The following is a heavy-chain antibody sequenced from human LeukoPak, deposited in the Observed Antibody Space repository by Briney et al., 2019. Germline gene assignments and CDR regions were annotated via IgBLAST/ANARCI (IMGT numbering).Heavy chain of an antibody. CDR1: GGSISSGGYS. CDR3: ARGLSSGYSVYFDY. D-gene: IGHD3-22*01. J-gene: IGHJ4*02. Sequence: SETLSLTCAVPGGSISSGGYSWSWIRQPPGKGLEWIGYIYHSGSTYYNPSLKSRVTISVDRSKNQFSLKLSSVTAADTAVYYCARGLSSGYSVYFDYWGQGTLVTVSS. CDR2: IYHSGST. V-gene: IGHV4-30-2*01.